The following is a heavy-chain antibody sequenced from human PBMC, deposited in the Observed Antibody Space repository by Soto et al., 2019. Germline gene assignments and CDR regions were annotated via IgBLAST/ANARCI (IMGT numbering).Heavy chain of an antibody. Sequence: GGSLRLSCAASGFTFSSYGMHWVRQAPGKGLEWVAVISYDGSNKYYADSVKGRFTISRDNSKNTLYLQMNSLRAEDTAVYYCAKNARAYYCSSTSCYTDYWGQGTLVTVSS. J-gene: IGHJ4*02. CDR2: ISYDGSNK. V-gene: IGHV3-30*18. D-gene: IGHD2-2*02. CDR3: AKNARAYYCSSTSCYTDY. CDR1: GFTFSSYG.